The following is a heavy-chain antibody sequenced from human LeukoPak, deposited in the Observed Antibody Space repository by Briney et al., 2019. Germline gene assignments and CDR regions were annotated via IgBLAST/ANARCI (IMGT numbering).Heavy chain of an antibody. CDR2: IYYSGST. J-gene: IGHJ5*02. Sequence: PSETLSLTCTVSGGSISSSSYYWGWIRQPPGKGLEWIGSIYYSGSTYYNPSLKSRVTISADTSKNQFSLKLSSVTAADTAVYYCARLLNGYCSSTSCTWFDPWGQGTLVTVSS. V-gene: IGHV4-39*01. CDR1: GGSISSSSYY. D-gene: IGHD2-2*03. CDR3: ARLLNGYCSSTSCTWFDP.